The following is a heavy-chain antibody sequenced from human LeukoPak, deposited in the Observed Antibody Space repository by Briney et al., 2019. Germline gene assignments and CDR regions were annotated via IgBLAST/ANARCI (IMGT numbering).Heavy chain of an antibody. CDR2: ISGSGGST. CDR1: GFTFSSYA. CDR3: ARAVTSTEGY. J-gene: IGHJ4*02. Sequence: GGSLRLSCAASGFTFSSYAMSWVRQAPGKGLEWVSAISGSGGSTYYADSVKGRFTISRDNAQKSLYLEMNSLRAEDTAVYYCARAVTSTEGYWGQGTLVTVSS. V-gene: IGHV3-23*01.